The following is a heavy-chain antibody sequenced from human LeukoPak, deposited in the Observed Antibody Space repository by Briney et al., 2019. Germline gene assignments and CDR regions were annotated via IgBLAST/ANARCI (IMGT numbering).Heavy chain of an antibody. D-gene: IGHD6-13*01. CDR3: ARDGSLIEAAGFDY. Sequence: GGSLRLSCAASGFTFSSYSMNWVRQAPGKGLEWVSSISSSSSYIYYADSVKGRFTISRDNAKNSLYLQMNSLRAEDTAVYYCARDGSLIEAAGFDYWGQGTLVTASS. CDR1: GFTFSSYS. V-gene: IGHV3-21*01. CDR2: ISSSSSYI. J-gene: IGHJ4*02.